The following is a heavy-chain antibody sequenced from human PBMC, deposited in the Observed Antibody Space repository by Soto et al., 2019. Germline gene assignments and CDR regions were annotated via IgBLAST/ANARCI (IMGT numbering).Heavy chain of an antibody. CDR1: GDTFSSYA. CDR2: IIPTFGRT. V-gene: IGHV1-69*13. D-gene: IGHD3-10*02. CDR3: ARDPLSSFAMDV. Sequence: ASAKVSCKASGDTFSSYAISWVRQAPGKGLEWMGKIIPTFGRTNYAQKFQGRLTISADDSTSTAYMELSSLLSEDTAVYYCARDPLSSFAMDVWGQGTTVTVSS. J-gene: IGHJ6*02.